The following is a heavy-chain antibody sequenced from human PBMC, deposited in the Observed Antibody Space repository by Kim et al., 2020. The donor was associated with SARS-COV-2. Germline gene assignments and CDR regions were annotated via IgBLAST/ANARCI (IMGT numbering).Heavy chain of an antibody. J-gene: IGHJ4*02. CDR1: GFTFSTYW. CDR3: ARTHYGDYV. CDR2: INQGGTEK. Sequence: GGSLRLSCAVSGFTFSTYWMTWVRQAPGKGLEWVANINQGGTEKYYVDSVKGRFTISRDNAKNSLFLDVNSLRVEDTAVYYCARTHYGDYVWGQGTLFTVSS. D-gene: IGHD4-17*01. V-gene: IGHV3-7*01.